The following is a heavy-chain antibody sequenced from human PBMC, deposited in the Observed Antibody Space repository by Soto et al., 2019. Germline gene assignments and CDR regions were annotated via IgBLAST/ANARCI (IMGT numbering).Heavy chain of an antibody. CDR1: GFTVSDNY. CDR2: IYSSGST. Sequence: GGSLRLSCAAFGFTVSDNYMSWVRQAPGKRLEWVSVIYSSGSTYYPDSVKGRFTISRDNSNNILYLQMNSLRVEDTAVYYCARSPTRTHYADRIHPWGQGTMVTVSS. D-gene: IGHD4-17*01. CDR3: ARSPTRTHYADRIHP. V-gene: IGHV3-66*01. J-gene: IGHJ5*02.